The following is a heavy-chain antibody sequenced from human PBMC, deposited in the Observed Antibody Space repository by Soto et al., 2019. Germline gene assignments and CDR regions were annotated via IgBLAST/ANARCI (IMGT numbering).Heavy chain of an antibody. J-gene: IGHJ5*02. CDR1: GGSISSYF. V-gene: IGHV4-59*01. Sequence: PSETRSLTWAVSGGSISSYFWSWLRQPPGKGLEWIGYIHSSGSTNYNPSLRSRTTLSIDTSTDQFSLRLTSVTAADTAVYYCARAGGVAGAGSFWFDPWGQGTLVTVSS. CDR2: IHSSGST. D-gene: IGHD6-19*01. CDR3: ARAGGVAGAGSFWFDP.